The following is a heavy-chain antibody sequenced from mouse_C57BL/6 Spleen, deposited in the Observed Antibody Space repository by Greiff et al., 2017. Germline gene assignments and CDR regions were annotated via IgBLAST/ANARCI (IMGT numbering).Heavy chain of an antibody. D-gene: IGHD1-1*01. CDR1: GYAFSSYW. CDR2: IYPGDGDT. Sequence: VQLKQSGAELVKPGASVKISCKASGYAFSSYWMNWVKQRPGKGLEWIGQIYPGDGDTNYNGKFKGKATLTADKSSSTAYMQLSSLTSEDSAVYFCARRGNYYGSSPHWYFDVWGTGTTVTVSS. CDR3: ARRGNYYGSSPHWYFDV. V-gene: IGHV1-80*01. J-gene: IGHJ1*03.